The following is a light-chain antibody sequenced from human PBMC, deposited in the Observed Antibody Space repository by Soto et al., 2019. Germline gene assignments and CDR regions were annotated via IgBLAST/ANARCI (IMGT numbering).Light chain of an antibody. CDR3: QQRSNWPRIT. V-gene: IGKV3D-20*02. J-gene: IGKJ5*01. Sequence: EIVLTQSPGTLSLSPGARAAISGLAIQSVSSSYLAWYQQKPGQAPRLLIYGASSRATGIPDRFSGSGSGTDFTLTISSLEPEDFAVYYCQQRSNWPRITFGQGTRLEIK. CDR1: QSVSSSY. CDR2: GAS.